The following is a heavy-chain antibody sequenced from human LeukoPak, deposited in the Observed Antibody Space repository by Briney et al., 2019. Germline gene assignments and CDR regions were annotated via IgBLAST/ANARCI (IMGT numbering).Heavy chain of an antibody. CDR3: AKDRRSGYYHYFDY. CDR2: IGGSGGSS. Sequence: GGSLRLSCAASGFTFSSYAMSWVRQAPGKGLEWVSAIGGSGGSSYYADSVKGRVTISRDNSKNTLYLQLNSLRAEDTAIYYCAKDRRSGYYHYFDYWGQGTLVTVSS. J-gene: IGHJ4*02. V-gene: IGHV3-23*01. D-gene: IGHD3-22*01. CDR1: GFTFSSYA.